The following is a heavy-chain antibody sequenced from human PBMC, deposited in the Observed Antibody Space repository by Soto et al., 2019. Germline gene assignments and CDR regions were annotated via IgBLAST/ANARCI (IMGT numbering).Heavy chain of an antibody. CDR1: GFTFSSYG. J-gene: IGHJ3*02. CDR2: ISYVGSNK. Sequence: GGSLRLSCAASGFTFSSYGMHWVRQAPGKGLEWVAVISYVGSNKYYADSVKGRFTISRDNSKNTLYLQMNSLRAEDTAVYYCSKGHIAVALEDAFDIWGQGTMVTVSS. D-gene: IGHD6-19*01. V-gene: IGHV3-30*18. CDR3: SKGHIAVALEDAFDI.